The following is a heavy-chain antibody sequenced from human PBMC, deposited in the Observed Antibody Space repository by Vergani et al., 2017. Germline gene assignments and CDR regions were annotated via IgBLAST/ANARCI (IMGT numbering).Heavy chain of an antibody. D-gene: IGHD3-10*01. J-gene: IGHJ5*02. CDR3: ASAGPSGGWFAP. CDR1: GGTFSSYT. Sequence: QVQLVQSGAEVKKPGSSVKVSCKASGGTFSSYTISWVRQAPGQGLEWMGRIIPILGIANYAQKFQGRVTITADKSTSTAYIELSSLRTEDTAVYYCASAGPSGGWFAPWGQGTLVTVCS. V-gene: IGHV1-69*02. CDR2: IIPILGIA.